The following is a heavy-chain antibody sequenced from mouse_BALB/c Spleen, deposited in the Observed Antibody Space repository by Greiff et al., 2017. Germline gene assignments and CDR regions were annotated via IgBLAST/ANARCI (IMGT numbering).Heavy chain of an antibody. D-gene: IGHD2-1*01. CDR3: ARARGNYDYAMDY. CDR2: ISNLAYSI. J-gene: IGHJ4*01. CDR1: GFTFSDYG. Sequence: EVQVVESGGGLVQPGGSRKLSCAASGFTFSDYGMAWVRQAPGKGPEWVAFISNLAYSIYYADTVTGRFTISRENAKNTLYLEMSSLRSEDTAMYYCARARGNYDYAMDYWGQGTSVTGSS. V-gene: IGHV5-15*02.